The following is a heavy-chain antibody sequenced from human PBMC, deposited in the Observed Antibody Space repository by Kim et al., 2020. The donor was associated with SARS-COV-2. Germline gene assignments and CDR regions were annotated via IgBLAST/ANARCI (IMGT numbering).Heavy chain of an antibody. CDR1: GGSISSYY. J-gene: IGHJ3*02. D-gene: IGHD2-2*01. CDR2: IYYSGST. Sequence: SETLSLTCTVSGGSISSYYWSWIRQPPGKGLEWIGYIYYSGSTNYNPSLKSRVTISVDTSKNQFSLKLSSVTAADTAVYYCARVWYMPVVPAAMYAFDIWGQGTMVTVSS. V-gene: IGHV4-59*13. CDR3: ARVWYMPVVPAAMYAFDI.